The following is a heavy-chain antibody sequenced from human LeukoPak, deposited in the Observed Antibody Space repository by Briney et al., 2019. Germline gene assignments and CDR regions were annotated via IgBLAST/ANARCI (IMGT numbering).Heavy chain of an antibody. CDR2: ISYDGSNK. J-gene: IGHJ6*02. Sequence: PGGSLRLSCAASGFTFSSYAMHWVRQAPGKGLEWVAVISYDGSNKYYADSVKGRFTISRDNSKNTLYLQMNSLRAEDTAVYYCARDRFVVVVAATRYYYYYGMDVWGQGTTVTVS. CDR1: GFTFSSYA. V-gene: IGHV3-30-3*01. CDR3: ARDRFVVVVAATRYYYYYGMDV. D-gene: IGHD2-15*01.